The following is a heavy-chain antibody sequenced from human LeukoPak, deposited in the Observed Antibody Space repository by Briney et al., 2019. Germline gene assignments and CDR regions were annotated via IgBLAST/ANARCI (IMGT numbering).Heavy chain of an antibody. CDR2: ISGSGGST. Sequence: GGSLRLSCVASGFTFSSYAMSWVRQAPGKGLDWVPAISGSGGSTYYADSVKGRFTISRDNSKNTLYLQMNSLRAEDTAVYYCAKGYYYDSSGYYPTGPIDCWGQGTLVTVSS. CDR1: GFTFSSYA. D-gene: IGHD3-22*01. J-gene: IGHJ4*02. CDR3: AKGYYYDSSGYYPTGPIDC. V-gene: IGHV3-23*01.